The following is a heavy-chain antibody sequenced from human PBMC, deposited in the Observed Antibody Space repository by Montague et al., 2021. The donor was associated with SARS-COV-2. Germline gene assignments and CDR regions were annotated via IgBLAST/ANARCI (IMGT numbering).Heavy chain of an antibody. CDR3: AKDLGFSGTYGPDY. V-gene: IGHV3-23*01. J-gene: IGHJ4*02. CDR2: ISGAGFTT. CDR1: GFTFITYA. D-gene: IGHD1-26*01. Sequence: SLRLSCAASGFTFITYAMSWVRQAPGKGLEWVSGISGAGFTTNYADSVKGRFTISRDNHKDTLFLQMDSLRPEDTAIYYCAKDLGFSGTYGPDYWGQGIPVTVSS.